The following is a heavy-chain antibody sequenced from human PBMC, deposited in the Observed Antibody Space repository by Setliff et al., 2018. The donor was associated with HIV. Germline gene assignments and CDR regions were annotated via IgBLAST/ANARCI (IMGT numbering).Heavy chain of an antibody. J-gene: IGHJ5*02. Sequence: PSETLSLTCTVSGGSISSDNYYWSWRLQPAGKGLEWCSHIYTSGTTVYNHSLKSRVAISVDTSRNQFSLKLNSVTAADAAVYYCARGTHYNFWGSNWFDLWGQGTLVTVSS. CDR1: GGSISSDNYY. CDR3: ARGTHYNFWGSNWFDL. CDR2: IYTSGTT. D-gene: IGHD3-3*01. V-gene: IGHV4-61*09.